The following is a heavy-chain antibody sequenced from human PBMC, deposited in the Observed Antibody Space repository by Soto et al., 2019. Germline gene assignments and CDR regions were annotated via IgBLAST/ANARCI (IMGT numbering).Heavy chain of an antibody. Sequence: PSETLSLTCTVSGGSISSSSYYWGWIRQPPGKGLEWIGSIYYSGSTYYNPSLKSRVTISVDTSKNQFSMKLSSVTAADTAVYYCARQGGSSSRYYSYYGMDVWGQGTTVTVSS. D-gene: IGHD6-6*01. CDR2: IYYSGST. CDR3: ARQGGSSSRYYSYYGMDV. V-gene: IGHV4-39*01. CDR1: GGSISSSSYY. J-gene: IGHJ6*02.